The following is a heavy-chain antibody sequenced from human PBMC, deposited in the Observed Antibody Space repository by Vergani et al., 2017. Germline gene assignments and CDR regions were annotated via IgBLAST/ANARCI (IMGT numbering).Heavy chain of an antibody. J-gene: IGHJ6*02. V-gene: IGHV1-69*09. Sequence: QVQLVQSGAEVKKPGASVKVSCKASGYTFSSYAISWVRQAPGQGLEWMGRIIPILGIANYAQKFQGRVTITVDKSPSTAYMEVSRPRSEDTAVYYCARVPAGGYCSSTSCYNYYYYYGMDVWGQGTTVTVSS. CDR2: IIPILGIA. CDR1: GYTFSSYA. CDR3: ARVPAGGYCSSTSCYNYYYYYGMDV. D-gene: IGHD2-2*02.